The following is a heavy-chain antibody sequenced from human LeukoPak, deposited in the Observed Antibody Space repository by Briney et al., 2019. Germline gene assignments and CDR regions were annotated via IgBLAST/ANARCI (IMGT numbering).Heavy chain of an antibody. CDR1: GLTVSSNS. Sequence: AGSLRLSCTVSGLTVSSNSMSWVRQAPGKGLEWVSFIYSDNTHYSDSVKGRFTISRDNSKNTLYLQMNSLRAEDTAVYYCARRAGAYSHPYDYWGQGTLVTVSS. J-gene: IGHJ4*02. D-gene: IGHD4/OR15-4a*01. CDR2: IYSDNT. V-gene: IGHV3-53*01. CDR3: ARRAGAYSHPYDY.